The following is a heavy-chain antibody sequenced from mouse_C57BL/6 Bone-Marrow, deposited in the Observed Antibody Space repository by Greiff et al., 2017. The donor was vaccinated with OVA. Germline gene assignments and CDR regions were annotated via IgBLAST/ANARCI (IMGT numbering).Heavy chain of an antibody. CDR2: IHPNSGST. D-gene: IGHD1-1*01. J-gene: IGHJ1*03. Sequence: VQLQQPGAELVKPGASVKLSCKASGYTFTSYWMHWVKQRPGQGLEWIGMIHPNSGSTNYNEKFKSKATLTVDKSSSTAYMQLSSLTSEDSAVYYCARRGFYYYGSSYCWYFDVWGTGTTVTVSS. CDR1: GYTFTSYW. V-gene: IGHV1-64*01. CDR3: ARRGFYYYGSSYCWYFDV.